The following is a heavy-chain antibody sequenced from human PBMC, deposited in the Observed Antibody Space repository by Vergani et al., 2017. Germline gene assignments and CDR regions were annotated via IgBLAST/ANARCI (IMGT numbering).Heavy chain of an antibody. J-gene: IGHJ6*03. V-gene: IGHV3-21*01. CDR2: ISSSSSYI. CDR1: GFTFSSYS. D-gene: IGHD2-2*01. CDR3: TSCYPTTYYYYYMDV. Sequence: VQLVESGGGVVQPGGSLRLSCAASGFTFSSYSMNWVRQAPGKGLEWVSSISSSSSYIYYADSVKGRFTISRDNAKNSLYLQMNSLRAEDTAVYYCTSCYPTTYYYYYMDVWGKGTTVTVSS.